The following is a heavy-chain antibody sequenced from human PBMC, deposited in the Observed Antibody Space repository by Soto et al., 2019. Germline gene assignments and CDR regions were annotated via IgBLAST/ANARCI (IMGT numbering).Heavy chain of an antibody. D-gene: IGHD4-4*01. CDR3: TRDSEFTETTGFMDV. Sequence: QVQLVQSGAEVKKPGASVKVSCKASGYTFTRYYVHWVRQAPGQGLEWMGIINPSGGTTSYAHKVQARVTMPRDTSTSTIYMELSSLRSEDTAVYYCTRDSEFTETTGFMDVWGQGTAVTVS. V-gene: IGHV1-46*03. J-gene: IGHJ6*02. CDR2: INPSGGTT. CDR1: GYTFTRYY.